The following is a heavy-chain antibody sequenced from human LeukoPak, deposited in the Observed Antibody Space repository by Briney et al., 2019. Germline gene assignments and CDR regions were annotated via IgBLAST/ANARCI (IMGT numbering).Heavy chain of an antibody. J-gene: IGHJ6*04. D-gene: IGHD2-2*01. V-gene: IGHV2-70*01. CDR1: GSSLSTSGMC. CDR2: IDWDDDK. CDR3: ALNPSTGVHYGMDV. Sequence: SGPALAKPTHPLTLTCTFSGSSLSTSGMCGSWIRQPPGKALEWLALIDWDDDKYYSTSLKTRLTTSNDPSQNPVVLTTTNMDPVDTATYYRALNPSTGVHYGMDVWGKGTTVTVSS.